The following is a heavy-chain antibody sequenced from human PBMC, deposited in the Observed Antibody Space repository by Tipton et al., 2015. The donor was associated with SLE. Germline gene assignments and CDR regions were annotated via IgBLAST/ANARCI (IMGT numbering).Heavy chain of an antibody. CDR1: GYTFTSYG. V-gene: IGHV1-18*01. J-gene: IGHJ3*01. CDR3: ARDFKEGDQLILLGLDV. Sequence: QLVQSGAEVKKPGASVKVPCKASGYTFTSYGISWVRQAPGQGLEWMGWISAYNGNTNYAQKFQGRVTLTADTSTSAAYLELRSLRSDDTAVYYCARDFKEGDQLILLGLDVWGRGTTVTVSS. D-gene: IGHD3-16*01. CDR2: ISAYNGNT.